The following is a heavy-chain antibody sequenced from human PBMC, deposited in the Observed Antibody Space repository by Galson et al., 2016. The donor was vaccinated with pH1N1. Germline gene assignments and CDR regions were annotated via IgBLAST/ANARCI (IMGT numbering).Heavy chain of an antibody. D-gene: IGHD1-26*01. CDR2: IHYSGFT. CDR3: ARLMRGSYPDPLSNFDF. Sequence: SETLSLTCTVSGGSLSSSNFYGGWIRQPPGKGPEWIGNIHYSGFTHYNSSLQSRVTISVDTSENQFSLRLSSVTAADTAVYYCARLMRGSYPDPLSNFDFWGQGTLVTVSS. J-gene: IGHJ4*02. V-gene: IGHV4-39*01. CDR1: GGSLSSSNFY.